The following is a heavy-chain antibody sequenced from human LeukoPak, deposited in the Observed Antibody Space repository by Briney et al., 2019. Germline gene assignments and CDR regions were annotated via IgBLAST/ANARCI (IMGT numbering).Heavy chain of an antibody. J-gene: IGHJ5*02. D-gene: IGHD3-10*01. Sequence: GGSQRLSCAASGFTFDGYPMSWVRQAPGKGLEWVSGISASGDFTFYADSVKGRFTLSRDNSKNMLYLQMNSLRAEDTAVYYCAKDHYYGSGSYYNWFDPWGQGTLVTVSS. V-gene: IGHV3-23*01. CDR1: GFTFDGYP. CDR2: ISASGDFT. CDR3: AKDHYYGSGSYYNWFDP.